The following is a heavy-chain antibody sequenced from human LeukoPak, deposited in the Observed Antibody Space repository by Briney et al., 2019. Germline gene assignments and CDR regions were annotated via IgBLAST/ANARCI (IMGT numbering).Heavy chain of an antibody. D-gene: IGHD3-9*01. J-gene: IGHJ3*02. CDR3: ARVDYDILTGYYIYAFDI. CDR1: GFTVSSNY. V-gene: IGHV3-66*01. CDR2: IYSGGST. Sequence: GGSLRLSCADSGFTVSSNYMRWVRQAPGKGLEWVSVIYSGGSTHYADSVKGRFTISRDNSKNTLYLQMNSLRAEDTAVYYCARVDYDILTGYYIYAFDIWGQGTMVTVSS.